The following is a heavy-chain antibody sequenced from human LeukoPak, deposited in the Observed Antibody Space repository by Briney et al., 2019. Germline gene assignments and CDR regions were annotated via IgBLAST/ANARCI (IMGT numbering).Heavy chain of an antibody. D-gene: IGHD6-6*01. J-gene: IGHJ4*02. CDR3: ARGGIAARFAY. CDR2: ISSGSSSI. V-gene: IGHV3-48*04. CDR1: GFTFSSYG. Sequence: GGSLRLSCAASGFTFSSYGMHWVRQAPGKGLEWVSYISSGSSSIFYAGSVKGRFTISRDNSKNSLYLQMNSLRVEDTAVYYCARGGIAARFAYWGQGTLVTVSS.